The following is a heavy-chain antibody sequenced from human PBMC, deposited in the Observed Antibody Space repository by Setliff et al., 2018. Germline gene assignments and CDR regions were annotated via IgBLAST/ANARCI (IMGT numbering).Heavy chain of an antibody. CDR1: GASISSSY. CDR3: ARVGSSSWYGGGFDI. Sequence: PSETLSLTCNVSGASISSSYWTWIRQPPGKGLEWIGHIYYSGTTNYNASLKNRVSISVDTSKNHFSLKLNSVTAADTAVYYCARVGSSSWYGGGFDIWGQGTMVTVSS. D-gene: IGHD6-13*01. V-gene: IGHV4-59*01. J-gene: IGHJ3*02. CDR2: IYYSGTT.